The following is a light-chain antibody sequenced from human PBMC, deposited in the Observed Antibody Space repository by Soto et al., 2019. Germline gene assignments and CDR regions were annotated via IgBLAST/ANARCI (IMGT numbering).Light chain of an antibody. Sequence: QSVLTQPASVSGSPGQSITISCTGTSSDVGGYNYVSWYQQHPGKAPKLMIYEVSNRPSGVSNRFSGSKSGNTASLTISGRQAEDEGDYFCSSYGSTSTRYVFGTGTKLTVL. CDR1: SSDVGGYNY. V-gene: IGLV2-14*01. CDR2: EVS. CDR3: SSYGSTSTRYV. J-gene: IGLJ1*01.